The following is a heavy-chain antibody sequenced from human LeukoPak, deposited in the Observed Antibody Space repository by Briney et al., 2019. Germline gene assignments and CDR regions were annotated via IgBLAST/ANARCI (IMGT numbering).Heavy chain of an antibody. D-gene: IGHD6-25*01. CDR2: TYYRSKWYN. J-gene: IGHJ4*02. CDR1: GDIVSSNSAA. CDR3: ARGGHFDY. Sequence: TXSLTCAISGDIVSSNSAAWNWIRXSPSRGLEWLGRTYYRSKWYNGYALSVKSRISINPDTSKNQFSLQLNSVTPEDTAVYYCARGGHFDYWGQGTLVTVSS. V-gene: IGHV6-1*01.